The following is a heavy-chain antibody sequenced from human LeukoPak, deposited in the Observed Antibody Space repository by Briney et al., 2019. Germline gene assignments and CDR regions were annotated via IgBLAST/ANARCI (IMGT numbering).Heavy chain of an antibody. J-gene: IGHJ6*02. CDR1: GYIFTSYA. Sequence: ASVKVSCKASGYIFTSYAMNWVRQAPGQGLEWMGIVNPSGGSTSYAQKFQGRVTITADESTSTAYMELSSLRSEDTAVYYCARQIVSDFWSYYYYGMDVWGQGTTVTVSS. CDR2: VNPSGGST. V-gene: IGHV1-46*01. D-gene: IGHD3-3*01. CDR3: ARQIVSDFWSYYYYGMDV.